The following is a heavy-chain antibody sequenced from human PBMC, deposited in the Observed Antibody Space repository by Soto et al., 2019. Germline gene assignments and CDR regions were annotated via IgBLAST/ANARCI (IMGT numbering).Heavy chain of an antibody. J-gene: IGHJ6*02. Sequence: ASVKVSCKASGGTFSSYAISWVRQAPGQGLEWMGGIIPIFGTANYAQKFQGRVTITADESTSTAYMELSSLRSEDTAVYYCGNCWYPLTGSFFFYGMDVWGQGTTVTVSS. D-gene: IGHD6-13*01. CDR2: IIPIFGTA. CDR1: GGTFSSYA. CDR3: GNCWYPLTGSFFFYGMDV. V-gene: IGHV1-69*13.